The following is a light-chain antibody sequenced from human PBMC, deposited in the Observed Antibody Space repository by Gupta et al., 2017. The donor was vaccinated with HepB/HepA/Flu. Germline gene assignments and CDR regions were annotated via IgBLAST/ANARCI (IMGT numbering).Light chain of an antibody. V-gene: IGLV3-19*01. J-gene: IGLJ2*01. CDR3: NSRDSSGNQVV. CDR2: GKN. CDR1: SLRSYY. Sequence: SSELTQAPAVSVALGQTVRITCQGDSLRSYYASWYQQKPGQAPVLVIYGKNNRPSGIPDRFSGYSSGNTAYLTITGAQAEDEADYYCNSRDSSGNQVVFGGGTKLTVL.